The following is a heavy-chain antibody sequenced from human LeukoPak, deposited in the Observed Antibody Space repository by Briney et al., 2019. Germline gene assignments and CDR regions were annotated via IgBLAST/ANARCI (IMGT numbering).Heavy chain of an antibody. Sequence: LETLSLTCTVSGGSISSYYWSWIRQPPGRGLELIGYIYYTGSTNYHPSLKSRITISVDTSKNQFSLNLSSVTAADTAVYYCARQSASGRAYFDYWGQGTLVTVSS. V-gene: IGHV4-59*08. J-gene: IGHJ4*02. CDR3: ARQSASGRAYFDY. CDR2: IYYTGST. CDR1: GGSISSYY. D-gene: IGHD3-10*01.